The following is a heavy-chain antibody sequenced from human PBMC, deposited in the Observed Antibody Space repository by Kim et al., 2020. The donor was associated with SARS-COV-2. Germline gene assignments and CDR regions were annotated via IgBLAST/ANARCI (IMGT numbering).Heavy chain of an antibody. CDR2: ISSASISI. CDR3: ARGCYGGSCHGADPKFDC. Sequence: GGSLRLSCTTSGFTFSDYSMNWVRQAPGKGLEWVSSISSASISIFYADSVKGRFTISRENAKNSLYVQMNSLRAEDTAIYYCARGCYGGSCHGADPKFDCWGQGILVTVSS. J-gene: IGHJ4*02. CDR1: GFTFSDYS. V-gene: IGHV3-21*04. D-gene: IGHD2-15*01.